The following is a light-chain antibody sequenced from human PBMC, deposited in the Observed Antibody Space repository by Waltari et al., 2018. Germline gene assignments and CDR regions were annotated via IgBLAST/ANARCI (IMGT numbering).Light chain of an antibody. CDR2: EVY. V-gene: IGLV2-23*02. Sequence: QSALTQPASVSGSAGQSITISCTGTSSDVGASTLISWYQQYPGKAPTLMIYEVYKRPSGVSDRVSGSKSDNTASLTISGLQAEDEADYYCCSYAGRSTLVFGGGTKLTVL. J-gene: IGLJ2*01. CDR3: CSYAGRSTLV. CDR1: SSDVGASTL.